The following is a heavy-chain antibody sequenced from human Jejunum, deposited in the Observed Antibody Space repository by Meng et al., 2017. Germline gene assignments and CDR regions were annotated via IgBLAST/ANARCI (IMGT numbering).Heavy chain of an antibody. CDR3: AKGAKPYYYGMDV. V-gene: IGHV3-9*03. Sequence: GESLIISCAASGFTFYDDAMHWVRQAPGKGLEWVSGINWNSDNIGYADSVKGRFTISRDNGKNFLYLQMNSLGAEDMALYYCAKGAKPYYYGMDVWGQGTTVTVSS. CDR1: GFTFYDDA. J-gene: IGHJ6*02. CDR2: INWNSDNI.